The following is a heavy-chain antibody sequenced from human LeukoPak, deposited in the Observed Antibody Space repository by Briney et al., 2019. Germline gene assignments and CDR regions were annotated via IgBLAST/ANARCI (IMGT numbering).Heavy chain of an antibody. CDR2: VKEDASEE. CDR3: AIAAGWELGY. D-gene: IGHD6-25*01. Sequence: PGGSLRLSCAVSGFTSSRHWMSWVRQTPEKGLEWVAHVKEDASEENYVDSVKGRFTISRDNAKNSLYLQMNSLRAEDTAVYYCAIAAGWELGYWGQGTLVTVSS. CDR1: GFTSSRHW. J-gene: IGHJ4*02. V-gene: IGHV3-7*01.